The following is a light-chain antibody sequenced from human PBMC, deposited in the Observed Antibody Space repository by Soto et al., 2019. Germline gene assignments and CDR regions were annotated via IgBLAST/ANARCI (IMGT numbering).Light chain of an antibody. J-gene: IGKJ5*01. CDR3: QETYTIPVT. V-gene: IGKV1-39*01. Sequence: DIQMTQSPSSLSVSIGDRVTITCRASQSISNYLNWYQQKPGKAPKLLIYAASSLQSGVPPRFSGSGSGTDLTLTISSLQREDFATYYCQETYTIPVTFGQGTRLEIK. CDR2: AAS. CDR1: QSISNY.